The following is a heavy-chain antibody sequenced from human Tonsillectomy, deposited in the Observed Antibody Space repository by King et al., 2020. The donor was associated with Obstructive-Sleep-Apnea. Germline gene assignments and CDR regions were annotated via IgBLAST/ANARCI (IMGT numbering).Heavy chain of an antibody. CDR3: AKDMTGDYDSSGSAKTYYYGLDV. CDR1: GFTFDDYA. D-gene: IGHD3-22*01. Sequence: VQLVESGGGLVQPGRSLRLSCAGSGFTFDDYAMHWVRQVPGKGLEWVSGIIWNSVTIGYADSVKGRFTITRDNAKNSLHLQMNSLRAEDTAVYYCAKDMTGDYDSSGSAKTYYYGLDVWGQGTTVTVSS. J-gene: IGHJ6*02. CDR2: IIWNSVTI. V-gene: IGHV3-9*01.